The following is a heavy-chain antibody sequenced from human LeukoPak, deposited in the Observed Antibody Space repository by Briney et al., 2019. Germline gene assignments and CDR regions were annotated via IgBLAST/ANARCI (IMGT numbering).Heavy chain of an antibody. J-gene: IGHJ4*02. CDR2: ISPSGDIT. CDR1: GFTFSNHG. D-gene: IGHD3-10*01. V-gene: IGHV3-23*01. Sequence: GGSLRLSCAASGFTFSNHGMNWVRQAPGKGLEWVSGISPSGDITYYADSVRGRFTISRDNSKNTLYLEVISLTAEDTAVYYCAKDNAWLRFGEWSQGTLVTVSS. CDR3: AKDNAWLRFGE.